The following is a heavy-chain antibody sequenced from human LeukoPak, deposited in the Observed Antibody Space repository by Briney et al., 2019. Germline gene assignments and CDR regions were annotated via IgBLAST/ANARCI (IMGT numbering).Heavy chain of an antibody. CDR3: ARYSSSSMTFDY. J-gene: IGHJ4*02. V-gene: IGHV2-70*11. Sequence: SGPALVKPTQTLTLTCTFSGFSLSTSGMCVSWIRQPPGKALEWLARIDWDDDKYYSTSLKTRLTISKDTSKNQVVLTMTNMDPVNTATYYCARYSSSSMTFDYWGQGTLVTVSS. D-gene: IGHD6-6*01. CDR2: IDWDDDK. CDR1: GFSLSTSGMC.